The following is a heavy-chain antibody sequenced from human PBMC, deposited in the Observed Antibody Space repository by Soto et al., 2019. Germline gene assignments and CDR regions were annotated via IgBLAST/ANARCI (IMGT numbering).Heavy chain of an antibody. Sequence: GGSLRLSCAASGVTFSSYSMHWVRQAPGKGLEWVAVVSYSGSNNFYADSVKGRFTISRDNSKNTLYLQMNSLRAEDTAVYYCARDDGGTSYYYYFGMDVWGQGTTVTVSS. V-gene: IGHV3-30-3*01. J-gene: IGHJ6*02. CDR2: VSYSGSNN. CDR3: ARDDGGTSYYYYFGMDV. CDR1: GVTFSSYS.